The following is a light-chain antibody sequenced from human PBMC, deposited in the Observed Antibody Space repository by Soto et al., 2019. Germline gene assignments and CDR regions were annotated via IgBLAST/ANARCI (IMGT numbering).Light chain of an antibody. CDR2: AVS. CDR1: QTISNNY. J-gene: IGKJ1*01. CDR3: QQHSNSPWT. Sequence: EIVLTQSPGTLTLSPGESAALSGRASQTISNNYLVWYRQKPGQAPRLLIYAVSSRAAGIPDRFRGSGSGTDFAITIARLEPEDYAVYYCQQHSNSPWTFGQGTRVEI. V-gene: IGKV3-20*01.